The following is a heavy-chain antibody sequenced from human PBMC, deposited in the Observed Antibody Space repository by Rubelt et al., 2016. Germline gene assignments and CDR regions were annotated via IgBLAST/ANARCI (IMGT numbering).Heavy chain of an antibody. V-gene: IGHV4-39*01. CDR2: INHSGST. CDR3: ARLGYYGSGIIDY. Sequence: QLQLQESGPGLVKPSETLSLTCTVSGGSISSGGYYWSWIRQPPGKGLEWIGEINHSGSTNYNPSLKSRVTISVDTSKNRFSLKLSSVTAADTALYYCARLGYYGSGIIDYWGQGTLVTVSS. J-gene: IGHJ4*02. D-gene: IGHD3-10*01. CDR1: GGSISSGGYY.